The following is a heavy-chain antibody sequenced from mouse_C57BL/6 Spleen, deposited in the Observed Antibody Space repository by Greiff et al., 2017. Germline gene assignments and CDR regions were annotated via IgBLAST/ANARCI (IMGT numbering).Heavy chain of an antibody. V-gene: IGHV5-6*02. CDR2: ISSGGSYT. Sequence: DVQLVESGGDLVKPGGSLKLSCAASGFTFSSYGMSWVRQTPDKRLEWVATISSGGSYTYYPDSVKGRFTISRDNAKNTLYLQMSSLKSEDTAMYYCARRDYDGEVFDYWGQGTTLTVSS. D-gene: IGHD2-4*01. CDR3: ARRDYDGEVFDY. J-gene: IGHJ2*01. CDR1: GFTFSSYG.